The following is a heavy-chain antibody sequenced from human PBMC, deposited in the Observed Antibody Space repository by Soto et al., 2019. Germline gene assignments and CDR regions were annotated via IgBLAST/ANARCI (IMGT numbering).Heavy chain of an antibody. J-gene: IGHJ6*02. CDR3: AREGIGSIAPRDHYGMDV. Sequence: SETLSLTCTVSGGSICSGGYYWSWIRQHPGKGLEWIGYIYYSGSTYYNPSLKSRVTISVDTSKNQFSLRLSSVTAADTAVYYCAREGIGSIAPRDHYGMDVWGQGTTVTVSS. CDR2: IYYSGST. D-gene: IGHD6-6*01. CDR1: GGSICSGGYY. V-gene: IGHV4-31*03.